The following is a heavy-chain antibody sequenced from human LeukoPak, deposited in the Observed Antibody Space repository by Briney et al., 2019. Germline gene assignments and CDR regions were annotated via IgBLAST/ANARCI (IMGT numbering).Heavy chain of an antibody. CDR2: ISDSGGTT. CDR1: GFTFSNLA. Sequence: GGSLRLSCVASGFTFSNLAMGWVRQAPGKGLEWVSVISDSGGTTYYADSVKGRFTITRDNSRNTLYLQMNSLRVDDTAVYYCAKDARRYSGWYFFDHWGQGTLVTVSS. J-gene: IGHJ4*02. D-gene: IGHD6-19*01. CDR3: AKDARRYSGWYFFDH. V-gene: IGHV3-23*01.